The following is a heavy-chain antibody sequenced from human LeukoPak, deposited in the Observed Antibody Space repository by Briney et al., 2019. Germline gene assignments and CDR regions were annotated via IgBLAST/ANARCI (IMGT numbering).Heavy chain of an antibody. Sequence: SETLSLTCTVSGGSISSGDYYWSWIRQPPGKGLEWIGYIYYSGSTYYNPSLKSRVTISVDTSKNQFSLKLSSVTAADTAVYYCVRDPGTSFDYWGQGTLVTVSS. J-gene: IGHJ4*02. CDR2: IYYSGST. CDR1: GGSISSGDYY. D-gene: IGHD1-26*01. CDR3: VRDPGTSFDY. V-gene: IGHV4-30-4*01.